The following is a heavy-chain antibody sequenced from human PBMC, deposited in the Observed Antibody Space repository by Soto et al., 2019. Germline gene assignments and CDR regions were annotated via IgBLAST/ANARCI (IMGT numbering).Heavy chain of an antibody. V-gene: IGHV1-46*01. CDR3: ARDRGAGKQRRPPDAFDI. D-gene: IGHD6-25*01. J-gene: IGHJ3*02. CDR1: GYTFTSYY. Sequence: ASVKVSCKSSGYTFTSYYMHWVRQAPEQGLEWMGIINPSGGSTSYAQKFQGRVTMTRDTSTSTVYMELSSLRSEDTAVYYCARDRGAGKQRRPPDAFDIWGQGTMVTVSS. CDR2: INPSGGST.